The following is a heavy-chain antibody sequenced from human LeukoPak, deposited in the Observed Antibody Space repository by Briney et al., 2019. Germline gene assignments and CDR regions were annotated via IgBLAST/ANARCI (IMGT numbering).Heavy chain of an antibody. Sequence: PGGSLRLSCAASGFTFSNAWMSWVHQAPGKGLEWVGRIKSKTDGGTTDYAAPVKGRFTISRDDSKNTLYLQMNSLKTEDTAVYYCTTGLTYYYDSSGYYPIDYWDQGTLVTVSS. CDR2: IKSKTDGGTT. J-gene: IGHJ4*02. V-gene: IGHV3-15*01. CDR1: GFTFSNAW. D-gene: IGHD3-22*01. CDR3: TTGLTYYYDSSGYYPIDY.